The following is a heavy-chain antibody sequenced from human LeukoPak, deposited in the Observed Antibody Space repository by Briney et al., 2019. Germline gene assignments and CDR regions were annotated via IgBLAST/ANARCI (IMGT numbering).Heavy chain of an antibody. Sequence: GGSLRLSCAASGFTFDDYGMHWVRQPPGKGLEWVSGISWNSGNTGYADSVKGRFTISRDNAKNSLYLQMDILKPEDTAFYYCAKVDGYNSGWYDSWGQGTLVTVSS. D-gene: IGHD6-19*01. CDR2: ISWNSGNT. V-gene: IGHV3-9*01. J-gene: IGHJ5*01. CDR1: GFTFDDYG. CDR3: AKVDGYNSGWYDS.